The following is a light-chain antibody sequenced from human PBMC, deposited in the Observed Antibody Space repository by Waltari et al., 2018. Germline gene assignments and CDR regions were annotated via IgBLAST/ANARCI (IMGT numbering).Light chain of an antibody. CDR3: QTWGTGILSWV. J-gene: IGLJ3*02. CDR1: SGHSSYV. V-gene: IGLV4-69*01. Sequence: QLVLTQPPSASASLGASVKLTCTLSSGHSSYVIAWHQHQPGKGPRYLMKVNSDGSHFKGEGIPDLLSGSSSWAELYLTIASLQSEDEADYYCQTWGTGILSWVFGGGTKLTVL. CDR2: VNSDGSH.